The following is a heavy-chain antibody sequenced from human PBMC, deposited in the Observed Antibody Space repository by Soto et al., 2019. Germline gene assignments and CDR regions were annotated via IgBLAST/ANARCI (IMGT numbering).Heavy chain of an antibody. Sequence: ASVKVSCKASGGTFSSYAISWVRQAPGQGLEWMGGIIPIFGTANYAQKFQGRVTITADESTSTAYMELSSLRSEDTAVYYCARDQGYGDYVGELSGMDVWGQGTTVTVSS. V-gene: IGHV1-69*01. J-gene: IGHJ6*02. D-gene: IGHD4-17*01. CDR1: GGTFSSYA. CDR3: ARDQGYGDYVGELSGMDV. CDR2: IIPIFGTA.